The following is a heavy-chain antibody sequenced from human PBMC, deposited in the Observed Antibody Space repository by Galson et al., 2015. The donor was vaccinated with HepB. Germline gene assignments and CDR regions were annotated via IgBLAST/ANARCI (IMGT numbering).Heavy chain of an antibody. Sequence: SLRLSCAVSGFTFNDYAMHWVRQAPAKGLEWVASVSYDGSIDFYADSVKGRFTISRDSSKNTVYLQMNSLRSEDTAVYYCARDATYSSFYFDFWGQGTLVTVSS. D-gene: IGHD2-21*01. CDR2: VSYDGSID. V-gene: IGHV3-30-3*01. CDR1: GFTFNDYA. CDR3: ARDATYSSFYFDF. J-gene: IGHJ4*02.